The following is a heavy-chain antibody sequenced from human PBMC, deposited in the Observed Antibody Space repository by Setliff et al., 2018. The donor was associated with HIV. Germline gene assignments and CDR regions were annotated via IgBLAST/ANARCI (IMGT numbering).Heavy chain of an antibody. CDR2: LFYTGST. CDR3: ARGIGTRYNYYMDV. Sequence: PSETLSLTCAVSGDSITSRNYHWDWVRQPPGKGLEWIGSLFYTGSTSCNPSLKSRVTMSADTSRNQLSLKLSSVTAADTAVYYCARGIGTRYNYYMDVWGIGTTVTVSS. J-gene: IGHJ6*03. V-gene: IGHV4-39*07. CDR1: GDSITSRNYH. D-gene: IGHD1-20*01.